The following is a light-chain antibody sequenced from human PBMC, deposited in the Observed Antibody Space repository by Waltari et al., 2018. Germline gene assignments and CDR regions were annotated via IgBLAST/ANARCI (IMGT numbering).Light chain of an antibody. CDR2: GKN. V-gene: IGLV3-19*01. CDR3: NSRDSSGNHNVV. Sequence: SSELTQDPAVSVALGQTVRILCQGDSLRSYYASWYQQKPGQAPVLVIYGKNNRPSGIPDRFSGSSSGNTASLTITGAQAEDEADYYCNSRDSSGNHNVVFGGGTKLTVL. CDR1: SLRSYY. J-gene: IGLJ2*01.